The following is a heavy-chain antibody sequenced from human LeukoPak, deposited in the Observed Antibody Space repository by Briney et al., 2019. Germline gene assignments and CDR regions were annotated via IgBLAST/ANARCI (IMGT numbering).Heavy chain of an antibody. V-gene: IGHV1-2*02. CDR2: INPNSGGT. CDR3: ARTGYCSGGSCYFADAFDI. Sequence: ASVKVSCKASGYTFTGYYMHWVRQAPGQGLEWMGWINPNSGGTNYAQKFQGRVTMTRDTSISTAYMELSRLRSDDPAVYYCARTGYCSGGSCYFADAFDIWGQGTMVTVSS. CDR1: GYTFTGYY. D-gene: IGHD2-15*01. J-gene: IGHJ3*02.